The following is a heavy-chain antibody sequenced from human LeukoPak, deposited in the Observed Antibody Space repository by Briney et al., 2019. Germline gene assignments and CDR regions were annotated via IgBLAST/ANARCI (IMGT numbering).Heavy chain of an antibody. CDR2: IYYSGST. CDR1: GGSISSGGYY. D-gene: IGHD5-24*01. J-gene: IGHJ4*02. V-gene: IGHV4-31*03. CDR3: ARERRKMATINKFDY. Sequence: SQTLSLTCTVSGGSISSGGYYWSWIRQHPGKGLEWIGYIYYSGSTYYNPSLKSRVTISVDTSKNQFSLKLSSVTAADTAVYYCARERRKMATINKFDYWGQGTLVTVSS.